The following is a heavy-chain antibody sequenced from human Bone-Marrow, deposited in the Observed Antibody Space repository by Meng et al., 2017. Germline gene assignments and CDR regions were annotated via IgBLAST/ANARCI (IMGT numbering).Heavy chain of an antibody. J-gene: IGHJ4*02. CDR3: ARSVGLATIPY. V-gene: IGHV4-39*07. CDR2: IYYSGST. D-gene: IGHD5-24*01. Sequence: SETLSLTCTVSGGSISSSSYYWGWIRQPPGKGLEWIGSIYYSGSTYYNPPLKSRVTISVDTSKNQFSLKLSSVTAADTAVYYCARSVGLATIPYWGQGTLVTVSS. CDR1: GGSISSSSYY.